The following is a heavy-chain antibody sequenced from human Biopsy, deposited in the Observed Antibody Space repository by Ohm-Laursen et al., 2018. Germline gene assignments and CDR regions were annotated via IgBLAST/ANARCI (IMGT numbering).Heavy chain of an antibody. Sequence: SVKASCNPSGYSFISNGISWVRQAPGQGLEWMGWISPYNGNTYSAQNFQGRITMTTDTSTSTAYMELRSLRSDDTAVYYCSRDKKVVPIAVAGHPDYWGQGTLVTFSS. D-gene: IGHD6-19*01. V-gene: IGHV1-18*01. CDR3: SRDKKVVPIAVAGHPDY. CDR2: ISPYNGNT. CDR1: GYSFISNG. J-gene: IGHJ4*02.